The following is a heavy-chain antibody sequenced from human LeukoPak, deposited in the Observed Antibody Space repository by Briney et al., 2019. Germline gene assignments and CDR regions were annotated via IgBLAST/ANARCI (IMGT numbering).Heavy chain of an antibody. J-gene: IGHJ4*02. CDR2: ISNSGSYI. Sequence: GGSLRLSCAASGFTFSSYAMSWVRQAPGKGLEWVSSISNSGSYIYYADSVKGRFTMSRDNAKNSLFLQMNSLRAEDMAVYYCARDAGYSSPDYWGQGTLVTVSS. CDR1: GFTFSSYA. CDR3: ARDAGYSSPDY. V-gene: IGHV3-21*01. D-gene: IGHD6-13*01.